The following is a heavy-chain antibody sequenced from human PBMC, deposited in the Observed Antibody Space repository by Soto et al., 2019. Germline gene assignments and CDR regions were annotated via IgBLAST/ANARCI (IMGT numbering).Heavy chain of an antibody. CDR1: GFTFSSYA. CDR3: ATGQGHDYDHGMDV. Sequence: EVQLLESGGGLVQPGGSLRLSCAASGFTFSSYAMSWVRQAPGKGLEWVSAISGSGGSTYYADSVKGRFTISRDNSKNTVYLPMNGLRAEGTAVYYGATGQGHDYDHGMDVWGQGTTVTVSS. CDR2: ISGSGGST. J-gene: IGHJ6*02. V-gene: IGHV3-23*01. D-gene: IGHD3-10*01.